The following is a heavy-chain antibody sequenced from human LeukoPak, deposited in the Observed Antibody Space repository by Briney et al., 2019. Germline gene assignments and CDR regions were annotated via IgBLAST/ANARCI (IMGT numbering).Heavy chain of an antibody. CDR3: ARILQAAEYFQH. CDR1: GYTFTGYY. V-gene: IGHV1-2*02. J-gene: IGHJ1*01. Sequence: ASVKVSCKASGYTFTGYYMHWFRQAPGQGPEWMGWIDPNSGGANYAQKFQGRVTVTWDTSISTAYMELSRLRSDDTAVYYCARILQAAEYFQHWGQGTLVTVSS. CDR2: IDPNSGGA.